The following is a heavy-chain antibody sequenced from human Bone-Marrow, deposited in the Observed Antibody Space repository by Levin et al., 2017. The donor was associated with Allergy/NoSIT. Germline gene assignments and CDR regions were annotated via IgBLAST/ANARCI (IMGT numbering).Heavy chain of an antibody. CDR2: IYYRGGT. D-gene: IGHD2/OR15-2a*01. Sequence: SETLSLTCTVSGGSVSSDNYYWSWIRQPPGTGLEWIGYIYYRGGTNYNPSLKSRVTISIDTSKNQFSLKVNALTSADTAVDFCAREVSMPGWGDYDSWGQGTLVTISS. V-gene: IGHV4-61*01. CDR3: AREVSMPGWGDYDS. CDR1: GGSVSSDNYY. J-gene: IGHJ4*02.